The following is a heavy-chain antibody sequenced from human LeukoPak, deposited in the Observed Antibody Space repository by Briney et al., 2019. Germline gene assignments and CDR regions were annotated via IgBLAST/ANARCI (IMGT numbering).Heavy chain of an antibody. CDR1: GYTFINYF. D-gene: IGHD2-15*01. V-gene: IGHV1-2*06. CDR2: INPSTGAT. Sequence: ASVKVSCRASGYTFINYFIYWVRQAPGQGLEWMGRINPSTGATDYAQKFQGRVTVTRDTSISTAYMDLTRLTSDDTAVYYCARGLKYCIGGSCYSRNFDYWGQGTLVTVSS. J-gene: IGHJ4*02. CDR3: ARGLKYCIGGSCYSRNFDY.